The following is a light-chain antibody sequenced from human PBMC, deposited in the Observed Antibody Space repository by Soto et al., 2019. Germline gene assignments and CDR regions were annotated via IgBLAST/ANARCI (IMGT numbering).Light chain of an antibody. J-gene: IGKJ4*01. CDR3: QHYGGSLT. Sequence: EVVLTQSPATLSLSPGERATLSCRANQRVSSTFLAWYQQKPGQAPRLLIYGASSRASGIPDRFSGSGSGTDFTLTISRLEPEDFAVYYCQHYGGSLTFGGGTKVEIK. V-gene: IGKV3-20*01. CDR1: QRVSSTF. CDR2: GAS.